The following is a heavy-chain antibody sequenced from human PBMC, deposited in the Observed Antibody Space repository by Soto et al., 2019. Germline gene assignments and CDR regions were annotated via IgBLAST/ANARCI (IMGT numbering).Heavy chain of an antibody. J-gene: IGHJ6*02. V-gene: IGHV3-21*01. Sequence: EVQLVESGGGLVKPGGSLRLSCAASGFTFSSYSMNWVRQAPGKGLEWVSSISSSSSYIYYADSVKGRFTISRDNAKNSLYLQMNSLRAEDTAVYYCARDLGYSNYYYYYGMDVWGQGTTVTVSS. CDR3: ARDLGYSNYYYYYGMDV. CDR2: ISSSSSYI. D-gene: IGHD4-4*01. CDR1: GFTFSSYS.